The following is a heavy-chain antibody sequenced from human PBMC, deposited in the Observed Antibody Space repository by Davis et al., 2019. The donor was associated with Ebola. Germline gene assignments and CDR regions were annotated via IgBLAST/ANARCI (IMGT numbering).Heavy chain of an antibody. CDR2: IIPIFGTA. V-gene: IGHV1-69*05. CDR3: ARVYPIFGVVTKSIVSGYYYYMDV. D-gene: IGHD3-3*01. J-gene: IGHJ6*03. Sequence: SVKVSCKASGGTFSSYAISWVRQAPGQGLEWMGGIIPIFGTANYAQKLQGRVTMTTDTSTSTAYMELRSLRSDDTAVYYCARVYPIFGVVTKSIVSGYYYYMDVWGKGTTVTVSS. CDR1: GGTFSSYA.